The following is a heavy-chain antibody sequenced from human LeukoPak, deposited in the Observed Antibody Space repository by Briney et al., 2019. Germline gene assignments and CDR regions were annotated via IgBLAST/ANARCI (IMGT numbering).Heavy chain of an antibody. CDR2: ISYDGSNK. CDR1: GITFSSYG. CDR3: AKVRWDNSGWYYLDN. D-gene: IGHD6-19*01. V-gene: IGHV3-30*18. J-gene: IGHJ4*02. Sequence: GGSLRLSCAASGITFSSYGMHWIRQAPGKGLEWVAVISYDGSNKYYADSVKGRFTISRDNSKNTLYLQMNSLRAEDTAVYYCAKVRWDNSGWYYLDNWGQGTLVTVSS.